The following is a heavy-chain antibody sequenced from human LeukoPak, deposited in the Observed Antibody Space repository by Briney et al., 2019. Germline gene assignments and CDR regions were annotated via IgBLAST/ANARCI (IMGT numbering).Heavy chain of an antibody. Sequence: RASVKVSCKASGYTFTGYYMHWVRQAPGQGLEWMGWINPNSGGTNYAQKFQGWVTMTRDTSISTAYMELSRLRSDDTAVYYCARKSGSYVVGAFDIWGQGTMVTVSS. V-gene: IGHV1-2*04. CDR1: GYTFTGYY. CDR2: INPNSGGT. CDR3: ARKSGSYVVGAFDI. D-gene: IGHD1-26*01. J-gene: IGHJ3*02.